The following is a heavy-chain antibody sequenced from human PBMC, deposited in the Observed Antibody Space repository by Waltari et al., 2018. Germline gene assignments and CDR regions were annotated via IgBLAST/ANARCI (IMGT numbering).Heavy chain of an antibody. V-gene: IGHV1-3*01. CDR2: INAGNGNT. Sequence: QVQLVQSGAEVKKPGASVKVSCKASGYTFTSYAMHWVRQAPGQRLEGRGWINAGNGNTKYSQKFQGRVTITRDTSASTAYMELSSLRSEDTAVYYCARGPYDYVWGSYRPSPGYFDYWGQGTLVTVSS. CDR3: ARGPYDYVWGSYRPSPGYFDY. CDR1: GYTFTSYA. J-gene: IGHJ4*02. D-gene: IGHD3-16*02.